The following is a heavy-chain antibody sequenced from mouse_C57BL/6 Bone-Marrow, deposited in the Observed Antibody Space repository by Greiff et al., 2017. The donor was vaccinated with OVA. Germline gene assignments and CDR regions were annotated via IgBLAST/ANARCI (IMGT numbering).Heavy chain of an antibody. V-gene: IGHV1-81*01. J-gene: IGHJ3*01. CDR1: GYTFTSYG. Sequence: VKLMESGAELARPGASVKLSCKASGYTFTSYGISWVKQRTGQGLEWIGEIYPRSGNTYYNEKFKGKATLTADKSSSTAYMELRSLTSEDSAVYFCARESYYGFAYWGQGTLVTVSA. D-gene: IGHD2-10*01. CDR2: IYPRSGNT. CDR3: ARESYYGFAY.